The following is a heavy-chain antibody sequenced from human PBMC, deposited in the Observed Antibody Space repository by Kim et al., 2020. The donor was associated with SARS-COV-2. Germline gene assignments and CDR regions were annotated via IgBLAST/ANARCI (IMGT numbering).Heavy chain of an antibody. J-gene: IGHJ4*02. D-gene: IGHD6-6*01. CDR3: AKSHSSSWGTFDY. Sequence: DTVKGRFNISRDNSKNTLYLQMDSLRAEDTAVYYCAKSHSSSWGTFDYWGQGTLVTVSS. V-gene: IGHV3-23*01.